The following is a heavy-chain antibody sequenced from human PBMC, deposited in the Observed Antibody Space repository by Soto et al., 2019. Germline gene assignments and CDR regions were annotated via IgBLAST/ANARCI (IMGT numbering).Heavy chain of an antibody. D-gene: IGHD6-13*01. V-gene: IGHV3-23*01. Sequence: PGGSLRLSCAASGFTFSSYAMSWVRQAPGKGLEWVSAISGSGGSTYYADSVKGRFTISRDNSKNTLYLQMNSLRAEDTAVYYCATVFLPGIAAAGTNWFDPCGQGTLVTVSS. CDR3: ATVFLPGIAAAGTNWFDP. J-gene: IGHJ5*02. CDR2: ISGSGGST. CDR1: GFTFSSYA.